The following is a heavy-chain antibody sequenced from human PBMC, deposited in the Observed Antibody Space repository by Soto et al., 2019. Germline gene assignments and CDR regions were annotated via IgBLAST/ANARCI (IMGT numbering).Heavy chain of an antibody. CDR1: GFTFSGYN. D-gene: IGHD6-19*01. CDR2: ISSSSSTI. V-gene: IGHV3-48*01. Sequence: EVQLVESGGGLVQPGGSLRLCCAASGFTFSGYNMNWVRKAPGKGLEWVSYISSSSSTIYYADSVKGRFTISRDNAKNSLYLQMNSLRAEDTAVYYCARSSQWLVGGLDYWGQGTLVTVSS. CDR3: ARSSQWLVGGLDY. J-gene: IGHJ4*02.